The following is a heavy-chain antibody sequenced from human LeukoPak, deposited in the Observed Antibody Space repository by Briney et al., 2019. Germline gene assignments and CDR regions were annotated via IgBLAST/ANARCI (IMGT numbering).Heavy chain of an antibody. Sequence: GASVKVSCKASGYTFTGCYMHWVRQAPGQGLEWMGWINPNSGGTNYAQKFQGWVTMTRDTSISTAYMELSRLRSDDTAVYYCARGAAVAGKYYYYYGMDVWGKGTTVTVSS. V-gene: IGHV1-2*04. D-gene: IGHD6-19*01. J-gene: IGHJ6*04. CDR1: GYTFTGCY. CDR2: INPNSGGT. CDR3: ARGAAVAGKYYYYYGMDV.